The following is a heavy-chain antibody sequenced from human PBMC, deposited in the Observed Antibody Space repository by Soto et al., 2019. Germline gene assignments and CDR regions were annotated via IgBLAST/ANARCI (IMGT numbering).Heavy chain of an antibody. J-gene: IGHJ6*02. Sequence: ASVKVSCKASGYTFTGYYMHWVRQAPGQGLEWMGWINPNSGGTNYAQKFQGWVTMTRDTSISTAYMELGRLRSDDTAVYYCARATSQAVAGDYSSNSGLDVCGQGPRVTFSS. CDR1: GYTFTGYY. CDR3: ARATSQAVAGDYSSNSGLDV. V-gene: IGHV1-2*04. D-gene: IGHD6-19*01. CDR2: INPNSGGT.